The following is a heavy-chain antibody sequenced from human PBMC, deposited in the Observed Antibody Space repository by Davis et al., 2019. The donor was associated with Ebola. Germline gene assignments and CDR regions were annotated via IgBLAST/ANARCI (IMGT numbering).Heavy chain of an antibody. J-gene: IGHJ3*02. CDR2: INGRDEST. Sequence: PGGSLRLSCAASGFTFSIFALSWVRQAPGKGLEWVSAINGRDESTYFADSVKGRFTISRDNAKNSLYLQMNSLRAEDAAVYYCARDPKQWLARGAFDIWGQGTMVTVSS. D-gene: IGHD6-19*01. CDR1: GFTFSIFA. V-gene: IGHV3-23*01. CDR3: ARDPKQWLARGAFDI.